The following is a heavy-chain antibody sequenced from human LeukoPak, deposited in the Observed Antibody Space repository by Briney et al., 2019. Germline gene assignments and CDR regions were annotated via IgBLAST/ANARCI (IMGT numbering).Heavy chain of an antibody. CDR1: GFTFSDYT. CDR3: ARVKMGATVSDYYYYYMDI. D-gene: IGHD1-26*01. J-gene: IGHJ6*03. V-gene: IGHV3-64*02. Sequence: GGSLRLSCAASGFTFSDYTIHWVRQAPGKRLQSVSAITSNGAYTHYADSVKGRFTISRDNSRNAVFLQMGGLRIEDMAVYYCARVKMGATVSDYYYYYMDIWGKGTTVTVSS. CDR2: ITSNGAYT.